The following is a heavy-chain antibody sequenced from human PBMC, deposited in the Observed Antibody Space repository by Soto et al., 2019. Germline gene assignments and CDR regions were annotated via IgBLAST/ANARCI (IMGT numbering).Heavy chain of an antibody. CDR2: ISGSGDFT. CDR1: GFTLSSYA. Sequence: EVQMLESGGGLVQPGGSLRLSCAASGFTLSSYALSWVRQAPGKGLEWVSGISGSGDFTFDADSVRGRFTISRDNSMNTMELKMNSLTVEETAVYYCARGPTIFGVGVDAFDIWGQGTMATVSS. D-gene: IGHD3-3*01. CDR3: ARGPTIFGVGVDAFDI. V-gene: IGHV3-23*01. J-gene: IGHJ3*02.